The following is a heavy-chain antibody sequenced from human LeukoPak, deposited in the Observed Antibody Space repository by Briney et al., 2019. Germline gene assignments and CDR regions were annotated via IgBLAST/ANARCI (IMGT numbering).Heavy chain of an antibody. Sequence: ASVKVSCKASGGTFSSYAISWVRQAPGQGLEWMGGIIPIFGTANYAQKFQGRVTITTDESTSAAYMELSSLRSEDTAVYYCARELGSSWYGTFDYWGQGTLVTVSS. CDR2: IIPIFGTA. D-gene: IGHD6-13*01. CDR3: ARELGSSWYGTFDY. V-gene: IGHV1-69*05. J-gene: IGHJ4*02. CDR1: GGTFSSYA.